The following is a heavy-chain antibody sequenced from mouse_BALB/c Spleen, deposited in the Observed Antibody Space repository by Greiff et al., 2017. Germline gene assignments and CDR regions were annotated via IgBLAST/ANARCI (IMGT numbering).Heavy chain of an antibody. CDR1: GFTFSSFG. D-gene: IGHD2-1*01. Sequence: EVMLVESGGGLVQPGGSRKLSCAASGFTFSSFGMHWVRQAPEKGLEWVAYISSGSSTIYYADTVKGRFTISRDNPKNTLFLQMTSLRSEDTAMYYCARSDFYGNYGRDAMDYWGQGTSVTVSS. CDR2: ISSGSSTI. V-gene: IGHV5-17*02. J-gene: IGHJ4*01. CDR3: ARSDFYGNYGRDAMDY.